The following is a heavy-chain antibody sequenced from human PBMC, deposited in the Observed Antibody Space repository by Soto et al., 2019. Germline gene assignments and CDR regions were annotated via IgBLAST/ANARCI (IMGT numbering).Heavy chain of an antibody. CDR1: GGSISSGGYY. CDR3: RAAAVKYNWFDP. Sequence: QVQLQESGPGLVKPSQTLSLTCTVSGGSISSGGYYWSWIRQHPGKVLEWIGYIYYSGITYYNPSLKSRVTISVDTSKNQFSLKLSSVTAADTAVYYCRAAAVKYNWFDPWGQGTLVTVSS. D-gene: IGHD6-13*01. CDR2: IYYSGIT. V-gene: IGHV4-31*03. J-gene: IGHJ5*02.